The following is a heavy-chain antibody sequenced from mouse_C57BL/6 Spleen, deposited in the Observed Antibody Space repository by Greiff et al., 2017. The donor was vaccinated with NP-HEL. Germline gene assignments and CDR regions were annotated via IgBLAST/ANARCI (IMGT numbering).Heavy chain of an antibody. V-gene: IGHV1-50*01. J-gene: IGHJ2*01. CDR3: ARGSPYPFDY. Sequence: VQLQQPGAELVKPGASVKLSCKASGYTFTSYWMQWVKQRPGQGLEWIGEIDPSDSYTNYNQKFKGKGTLTVDTSSSTAYMQLSSLTSEDSAVYYCARGSPYPFDYWGKGTTPTVPS. CDR1: GYTFTSYW. D-gene: IGHD2-10*01. CDR2: IDPSDSYT.